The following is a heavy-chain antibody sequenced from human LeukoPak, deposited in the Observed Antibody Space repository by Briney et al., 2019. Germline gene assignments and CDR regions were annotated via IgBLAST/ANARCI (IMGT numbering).Heavy chain of an antibody. CDR1: GDSVSSGRNY. CDR2: IYNSWTT. V-gene: IGHV4-61*02. D-gene: IGHD1-26*01. CDR3: ARVPRGSTVGTLPYFYYYMDV. J-gene: IGHJ6*03. Sequence: PSQTLSLTCTVSGDSVSSGRNYWSWIRQPAGKGLEWIGSIYNSWTTNYNPSLKSRVTISVDTSKNQFSLKLSSVTAADTAVYYCARVPRGSTVGTLPYFYYYMDVWGKGTTVIVSS.